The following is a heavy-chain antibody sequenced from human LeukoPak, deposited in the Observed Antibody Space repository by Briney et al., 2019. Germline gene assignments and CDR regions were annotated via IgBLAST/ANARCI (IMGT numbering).Heavy chain of an antibody. Sequence: GGSLRLSCAASGFTFSSYSMIWFRQAPGERQPSVSSITSSSSIYYADPVKGRFTMSRDNAKNSLFLQMNSLRAEDTAVYYCAREGVVVSAAVDYWGQGTLVTVSS. V-gene: IGHV3-21*01. D-gene: IGHD2-2*01. CDR3: AREGVVVSAAVDY. CDR1: GFTFSSYS. CDR2: ITSSSSI. J-gene: IGHJ4*02.